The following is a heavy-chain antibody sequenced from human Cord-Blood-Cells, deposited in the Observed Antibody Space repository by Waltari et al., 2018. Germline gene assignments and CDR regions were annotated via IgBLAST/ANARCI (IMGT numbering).Heavy chain of an antibody. V-gene: IGHV1-46*01. CDR2: INPSGGST. J-gene: IGHJ4*02. D-gene: IGHD3-3*01. CDR1: GYTFTSYY. CDR3: ARDTIFGVVIY. Sequence: QVQLVQSGAEVKKPGASVKVSCKASGYTFTSYYMHWVRQAPGQGLEWMGIINPSGGSTSYAQKFQGRGTMTRDTSTSTVYMELSSLRSEDTAVYYCARDTIFGVVIYWGQGTLVTVSS.